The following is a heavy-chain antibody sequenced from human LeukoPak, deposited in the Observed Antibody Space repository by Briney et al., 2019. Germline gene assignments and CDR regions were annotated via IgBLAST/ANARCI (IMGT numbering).Heavy chain of an antibody. CDR2: IYTSGST. V-gene: IGHV4-59*10. D-gene: IGHD3-22*01. J-gene: IGHJ3*02. CDR1: GGSFSSYY. Sequence: SETLSLTCAVYGGSFSSYYWSWIRQPAGKGLEWIGRIYTSGSTNYNPSLKSRVTMSADTSKNQFSLKLSSVTAADTAVYYCARGQYYYDSSGLRAFDIWGQGTMVTVSS. CDR3: ARGQYYYDSSGLRAFDI.